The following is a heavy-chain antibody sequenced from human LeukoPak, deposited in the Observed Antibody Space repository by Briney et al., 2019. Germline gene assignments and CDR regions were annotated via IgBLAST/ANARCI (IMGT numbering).Heavy chain of an antibody. CDR2: ISSSSSYI. J-gene: IGHJ3*02. CDR1: GFTFSSYS. CDR3: AIKKRGSSWYGQVGAFDI. Sequence: PGGSLRLSCAASGFTFSSYSMNWVRQAPGKGLEWVSSISSSSSYIYYADSVKGRFTISRDNAKNSLYLQMNSLRAEDTAVYYCAIKKRGSSWYGQVGAFDIWGQGTMVTVSS. D-gene: IGHD6-13*01. V-gene: IGHV3-21*01.